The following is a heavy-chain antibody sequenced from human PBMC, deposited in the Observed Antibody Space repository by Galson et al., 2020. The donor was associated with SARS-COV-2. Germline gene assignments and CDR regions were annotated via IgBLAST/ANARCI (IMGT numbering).Heavy chain of an antibody. V-gene: IGHV7-4-1*02. CDR2: INHKNGYP. D-gene: IGHD2-8*02. CDR1: GYRFRLYP. J-gene: IGHJ6*03. Sequence: SVKFTRKAYGYRFRLYPMHSVRQAPGHGLEWMGCINHKNGYPTYAQRFTGRFVFTLDTSTSTASLPISSRNAEDTAVYYCARLNNCTGDRCPPVDHYYMVVGGKGATVTGSS. CDR3: ARLNNCTGDRCPPVDHYYMVV.